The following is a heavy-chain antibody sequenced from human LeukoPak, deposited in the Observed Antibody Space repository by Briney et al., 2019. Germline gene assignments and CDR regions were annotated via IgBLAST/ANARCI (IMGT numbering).Heavy chain of an antibody. V-gene: IGHV4-34*01. D-gene: IGHD3-10*01. CDR3: AKLPGGSGNYYNYPGGY. CDR2: INHSGST. Sequence: SETLSLTCAVYGGSFSGYYWSWIRQPPGKGLEWIGEINHSGSTNYNPSLKSRVTISVDTSKNQFSLKLSSVTAADTAVYYCAKLPGGSGNYYNYPGGYWGQGTLVTVSS. J-gene: IGHJ4*02. CDR1: GGSFSGYY.